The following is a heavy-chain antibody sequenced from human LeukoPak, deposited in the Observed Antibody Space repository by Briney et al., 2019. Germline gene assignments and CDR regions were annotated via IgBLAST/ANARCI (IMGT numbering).Heavy chain of an antibody. D-gene: IGHD4-17*01. CDR2: INPNSGGT. V-gene: IGHV1-2*02. J-gene: IGHJ4*02. CDR1: GYTFTGYY. CDR3: ARDWATVTTSDY. Sequence: ASVKVSCKASGYTFTGYYMHWVRQAPGQGLEWMGWINPNSGGTNYAQKFQGRVTMTRDTSISTAYMELSRLRSDDTAVYYCARDWATVTTSDYWGQGTLATVSS.